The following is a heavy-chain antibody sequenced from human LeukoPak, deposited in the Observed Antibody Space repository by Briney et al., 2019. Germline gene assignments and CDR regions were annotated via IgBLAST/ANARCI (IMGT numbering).Heavy chain of an antibody. V-gene: IGHV3-73*01. CDR3: TTTAAKADNYYYAMDV. D-gene: IGHD1-26*01. Sequence: PGGSLKLSCAASDFTFSGSAMHWVRQASGKGLEWVGRIRSKTNNYATVYAASVNGRFTISRDDSKKTAYLQMNSLETEDTAVYYCTTTAAKADNYYYAMDVWGKGTTVAVSS. CDR1: DFTFSGSA. CDR2: IRSKTNNYAT. J-gene: IGHJ6*04.